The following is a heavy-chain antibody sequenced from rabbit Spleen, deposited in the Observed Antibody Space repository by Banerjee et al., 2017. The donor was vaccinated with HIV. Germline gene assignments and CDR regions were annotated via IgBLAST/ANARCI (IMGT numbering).Heavy chain of an antibody. CDR1: GFSFSAVHW. V-gene: IGHV1S40*01. CDR3: ARGSAAMTMVITGFYFNL. D-gene: IGHD2-1*01. Sequence: QSLEESGGDLVKPGASLTLTCTASGFSFSAVHWIYWVRQAPGKGLEWIGTIYSGSTGTTYYANWVNGRFTISSHNAQNTLYLQLHSLTAADTAAYFCARGSAAMTMVITGFYFNLWGPGTLVTVS. CDR2: IYSGSTGTT. J-gene: IGHJ4*01.